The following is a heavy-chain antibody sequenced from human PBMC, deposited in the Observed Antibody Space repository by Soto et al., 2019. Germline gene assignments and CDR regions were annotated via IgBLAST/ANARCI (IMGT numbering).Heavy chain of an antibody. Sequence: SVKVSCKASGGTFSSYAISWVPQAPGQGLEWMGRIIPIFCTANYAQKFQGRVTINADESQSTAYMELSSLRSEQPAVYYCARAPRPCSGGSCSFLTGIDYSGQ. CDR1: GGTFSSYA. D-gene: IGHD2-15*01. CDR3: ARAPRPCSGGSCSFLTGIDY. CDR2: IIPIFCTA. J-gene: IGHJ4*01. V-gene: IGHV1-69*13.